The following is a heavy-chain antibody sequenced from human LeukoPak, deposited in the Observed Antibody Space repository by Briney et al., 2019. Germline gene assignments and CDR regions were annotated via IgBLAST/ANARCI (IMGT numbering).Heavy chain of an antibody. CDR3: TRLRSGPFDY. V-gene: IGHV3-73*01. CDR2: IRSRANSYAT. D-gene: IGHD2-15*01. CDR1: GFTFSTYE. Sequence: GGSLRLSCAASGFTFSTYEMNWVRQASGKGLEWVGRIRSRANSYATAYAASVKGRFTISRDDSKNTAYLQMNSLKTEDTAVYYCTRLRSGPFDYWGQGALVTVSS. J-gene: IGHJ4*02.